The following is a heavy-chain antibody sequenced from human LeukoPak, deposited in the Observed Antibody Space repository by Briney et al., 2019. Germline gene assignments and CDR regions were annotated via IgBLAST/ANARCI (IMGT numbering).Heavy chain of an antibody. D-gene: IGHD3-16*01. J-gene: IGHJ4*02. CDR2: IYSGGST. V-gene: IGHV3-53*04. CDR3: AREMGALMGY. Sequence: GGSLRLSCAASGFTVSSNHMSWVRQAPGKGLEWVSVIYSGGSTYYADSVKGLLTISRHNSKNTLYLQMNSLRAEDTAVYYCAREMGALMGYWGQGTLVTVSS. CDR1: GFTVSSNH.